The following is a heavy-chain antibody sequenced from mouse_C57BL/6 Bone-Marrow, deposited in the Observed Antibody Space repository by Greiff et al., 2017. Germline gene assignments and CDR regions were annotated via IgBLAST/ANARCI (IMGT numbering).Heavy chain of an antibody. CDR3: ARGDYDDYAMDY. V-gene: IGHV3-6*01. D-gene: IGHD2-4*01. Sequence: EVQLQQSGPGLVKPSPSLSLTCSVTGYSITSGYYWNWIRQFPGNKLEWMGYISYDGSNNYNPSLKNRISITRDTSKNQFFLKLNSVTTEDTATYYCARGDYDDYAMDYWGQGTSVTVSS. J-gene: IGHJ4*01. CDR1: GYSITSGYY. CDR2: ISYDGSN.